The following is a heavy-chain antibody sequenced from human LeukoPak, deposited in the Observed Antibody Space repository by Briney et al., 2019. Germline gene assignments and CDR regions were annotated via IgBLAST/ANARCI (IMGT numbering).Heavy chain of an antibody. CDR3: ARVSAVFETYYFDY. V-gene: IGHV3-30*02. CDR1: GFTFSSYG. J-gene: IGHJ4*02. CDR2: IGYDGRNK. Sequence: GGSLRLSCAASGFTFSSYGIHWVRQAPGKGLEWVTFIGYDGRNKYYADSVKGRFTISRDNAKNSVFLQMNSLRAEDTAVYYCARVSAVFETYYFDYWGRGTLVTVSS. D-gene: IGHD3-9*01.